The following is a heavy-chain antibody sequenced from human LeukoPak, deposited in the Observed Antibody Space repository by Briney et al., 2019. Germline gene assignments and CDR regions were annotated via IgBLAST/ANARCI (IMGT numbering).Heavy chain of an antibody. V-gene: IGHV4-59*01. Sequence: LSETLSLTCTVSGGSISSYYWSWIRQPPGKGLEWIGYIYYSGSTNYNPSLKSRVTISVDTSKNQFSLKLSSVTAADTAVYYCAAQRITIFGVAHFDIWGQGTMVTVSS. D-gene: IGHD3-3*01. CDR1: GGSISSYY. J-gene: IGHJ3*02. CDR2: IYYSGST. CDR3: AAQRITIFGVAHFDI.